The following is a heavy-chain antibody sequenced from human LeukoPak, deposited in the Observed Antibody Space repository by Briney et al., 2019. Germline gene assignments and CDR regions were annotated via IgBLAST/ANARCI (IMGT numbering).Heavy chain of an antibody. Sequence: ASVKVSCKASGYTFTSYDINWVRQATGQGLEWMGWMNPNSGNTGYAQKFQGRVTMTRNASISTAYMELSSLRSEDTAVYYCARGENWNGRDDYYYYGMDVWGQGTTVTVSS. CDR2: MNPNSGNT. J-gene: IGHJ6*02. D-gene: IGHD1-1*01. CDR1: GYTFTSYD. CDR3: ARGENWNGRDDYYYYGMDV. V-gene: IGHV1-8*01.